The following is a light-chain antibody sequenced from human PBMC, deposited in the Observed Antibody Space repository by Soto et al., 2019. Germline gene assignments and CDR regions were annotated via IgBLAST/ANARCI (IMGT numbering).Light chain of an antibody. V-gene: IGLV1-44*01. CDR1: TSNIGSNT. CDR3: SAWDDSLTGAV. Sequence: QSVLTQPPSTSGTPGQRVLISCSGSTSNIGSNTVNWYQQFPGTAPKVLIFINDQRPSRVPDRFSGSKSGTSASLAISGLQSEDEADYYCSAWDDSLTGAVFGGGTKLTVL. CDR2: IND. J-gene: IGLJ3*02.